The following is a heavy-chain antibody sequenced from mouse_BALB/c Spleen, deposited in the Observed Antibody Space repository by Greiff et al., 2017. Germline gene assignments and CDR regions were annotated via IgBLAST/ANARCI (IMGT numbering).Heavy chain of an antibody. CDR1: GYTFTSYW. CDR3: ARDYYGSSPWFAY. Sequence: VKLQESGAELARPGASVKLSCKASGYTFTSYWMQWVKQRPGQGLEWIGAIYPGDGDTRYTQKFKGKATLTADKSSSTAYMQLSSLASEDSAVYYCARDYYGSSPWFAYWGQGTLVTVSA. CDR2: IYPGDGDT. J-gene: IGHJ3*01. V-gene: IGHV1-87*01. D-gene: IGHD1-1*01.